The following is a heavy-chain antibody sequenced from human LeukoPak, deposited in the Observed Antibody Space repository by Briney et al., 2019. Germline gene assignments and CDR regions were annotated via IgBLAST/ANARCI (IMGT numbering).Heavy chain of an antibody. CDR3: ARDRDNVAGTRGYFDY. D-gene: IGHD6-19*01. V-gene: IGHV3-21*01. CDR2: ISTSSSYI. CDR1: GFTFSSYS. Sequence: GGSLRLSCAASGFTFSSYSMNWVRQAPGKGLEWASFISTSSSYIYYADSLKGRFTISRDNAKKSLYLQINSLRAEDTAVYYCARDRDNVAGTRGYFDYWGQGTLVTVSS. J-gene: IGHJ4*02.